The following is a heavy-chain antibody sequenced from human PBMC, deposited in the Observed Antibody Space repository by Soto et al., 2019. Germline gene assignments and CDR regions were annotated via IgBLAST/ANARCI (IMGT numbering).Heavy chain of an antibody. J-gene: IGHJ6*02. CDR1: GYSFTSHW. V-gene: IGHV5-51*01. CDR2: IYPGDSDT. CDR3: ARVMVYANYYYYGMDV. D-gene: IGHD2-8*01. Sequence: ESLKISCKGSGYSFTSHWIGWVRQMPGKGLEWMGIIYPGDSDTRNSPSFEGQVTISADKSISTAYLQWSSLKASDTAMYYCARVMVYANYYYYGMDVWGQGTTVTVSS.